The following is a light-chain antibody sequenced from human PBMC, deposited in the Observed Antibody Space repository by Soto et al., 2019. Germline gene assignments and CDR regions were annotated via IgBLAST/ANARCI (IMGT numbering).Light chain of an antibody. Sequence: QSVLTQPPSVSGAPGQRVTISCTGSSSNIGAGYDVHWYQQLPGTAPKLLIYGNSNRPSGVPDRFSGSKSGTSASLAITGLQAEAEADYYCQSYASSLSGWVFGGGTKLTVL. V-gene: IGLV1-40*01. CDR3: QSYASSLSGWV. CDR2: GNS. J-gene: IGLJ3*02. CDR1: SSNIGAGYD.